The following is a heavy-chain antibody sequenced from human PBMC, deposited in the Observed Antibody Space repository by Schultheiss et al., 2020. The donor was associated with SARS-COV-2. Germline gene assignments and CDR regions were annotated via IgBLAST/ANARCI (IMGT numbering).Heavy chain of an antibody. D-gene: IGHD6-13*01. CDR3: ARELHSSSWYFDY. CDR1: GFTVSSNY. CDR2: ISSSSSYI. V-gene: IGHV3-21*01. Sequence: GGSLRLSCAASGFTVSSNYMNWVRQAPGKGLEWVSSISSSSSYIYYADSVKGRFTISRDNAKNSLYLQMNSLRAEDTAVYYCARELHSSSWYFDYWGQGTLVTVSS. J-gene: IGHJ4*02.